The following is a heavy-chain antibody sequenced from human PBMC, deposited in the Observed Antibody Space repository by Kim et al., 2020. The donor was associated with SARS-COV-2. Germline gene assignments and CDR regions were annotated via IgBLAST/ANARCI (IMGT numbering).Heavy chain of an antibody. Sequence: SLKSRVTISVDPSRNQFSLKLSSVTAADTAVYYCARGPAAAGYYYYGMDVWGQGTTVTVSS. CDR3: ARGPAAAGYYYYGMDV. D-gene: IGHD6-13*01. V-gene: IGHV4-34*01. J-gene: IGHJ6*02.